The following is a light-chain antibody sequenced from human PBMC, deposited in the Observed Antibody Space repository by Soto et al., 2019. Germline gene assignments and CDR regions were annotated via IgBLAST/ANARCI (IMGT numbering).Light chain of an antibody. CDR1: QGIAND. J-gene: IGKJ1*01. CDR2: AAA. V-gene: IGKV1-17*02. CDR3: LKHPSYKWT. Sequence: DIHSTQSPSSLAASVGDRVTITCLTSQGIANDLGWYQQKPGKAPKRLIYAAASLQSGATSTFSGSRPGTEFHITITNPHPEDFATYSCLKHPSYKWTSAQGTQV.